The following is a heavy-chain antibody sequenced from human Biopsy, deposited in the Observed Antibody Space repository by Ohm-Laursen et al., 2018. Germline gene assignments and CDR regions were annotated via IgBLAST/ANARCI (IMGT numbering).Heavy chain of an antibody. J-gene: IGHJ4*02. V-gene: IGHV1-24*01. CDR1: GYTLTALS. D-gene: IGHD1-1*01. CDR3: AADINVWNVNY. CDR2: FAPENGKT. Sequence: EALVKVSCKVSGYTLTALSMHWVRQAPGRGLEWMGGFAPENGKTIYAQKFQGRITMTEDTSTDTAYMELSSLRSEDTAVYYCAADINVWNVNYWGQGTQVTVSS.